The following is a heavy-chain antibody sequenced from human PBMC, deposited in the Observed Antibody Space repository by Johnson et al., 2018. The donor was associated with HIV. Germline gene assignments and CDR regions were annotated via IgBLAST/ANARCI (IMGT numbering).Heavy chain of an antibody. CDR3: ARDWSSWYTVDAFDI. D-gene: IGHD6-13*01. V-gene: IGHV3-30*04. CDR2: ISYDGSNK. J-gene: IGHJ3*02. Sequence: QVQVVESGGGVVQPGRSLRLSCAASGFTFSSYAMHWVRQAPGKGLEWVAVISYDGSNKYYADSLKGRFTISRDNSKNTLYLQMNSLRAEDTAVYYCARDWSSWYTVDAFDIWGQGTMVTVSS. CDR1: GFTFSSYA.